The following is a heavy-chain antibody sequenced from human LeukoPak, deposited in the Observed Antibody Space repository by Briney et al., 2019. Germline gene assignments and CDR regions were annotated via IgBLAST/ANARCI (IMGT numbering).Heavy chain of an antibody. V-gene: IGHV1-18*01. Sequence: ASVKVSCKASGYTFTSYGISWVRQAPGQGLEWMGWISAYNGNTNYAQKLQGRVTMTTDTSTSTAYMELSSLRSEDTAVYYCARGLPSAAAAGTGFDYWGQGTLVTVSS. CDR3: ARGLPSAAAAGTGFDY. CDR1: GYTFTSYG. CDR2: ISAYNGNT. J-gene: IGHJ4*02. D-gene: IGHD6-13*01.